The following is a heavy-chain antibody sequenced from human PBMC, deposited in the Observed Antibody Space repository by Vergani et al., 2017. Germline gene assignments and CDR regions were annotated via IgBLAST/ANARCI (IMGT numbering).Heavy chain of an antibody. Sequence: QLLLQDSGPGQVKPSETLSLTCGVSVGSINSRSYYWAWIRQPPGKGLEWIGMMFYSGTTYYNPSLKSRVTIFLDTSKSQFTLNVTSVTAADTAVYFCARGKYNSGVYYYYYGLDGWGQGTTATVSS. J-gene: IGHJ6*02. CDR1: VGSINSRSYY. D-gene: IGHD3-22*01. CDR2: MFYSGTT. CDR3: ARGKYNSGVYYYYYGLDG. V-gene: IGHV4-39*01.